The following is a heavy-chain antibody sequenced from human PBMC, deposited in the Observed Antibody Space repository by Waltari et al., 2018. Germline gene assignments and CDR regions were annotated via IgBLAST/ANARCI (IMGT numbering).Heavy chain of an antibody. V-gene: IGHV5-51*01. CDR1: GYNFTNYL. CDR3: ASPDY. J-gene: IGHJ4*02. CDR2: VHPGDSDV. Sequence: EVQFVQSGAELTKHGESLRIACRASGYNFTNYLIGGVGQMPGKGLEWLGTVHPGDSDVRYSPSFQGHITISADKSVSTAYLQLNNLRASDSAIYYCASPDYWGQGTLVTVSS.